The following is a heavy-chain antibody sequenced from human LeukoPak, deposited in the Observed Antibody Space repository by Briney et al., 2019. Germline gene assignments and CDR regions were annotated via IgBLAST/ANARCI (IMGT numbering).Heavy chain of an antibody. CDR2: ISGDGGST. D-gene: IGHD4-17*01. CDR3: ARVRDDGDPNNGFDV. V-gene: IGHV3-43*02. J-gene: IGHJ3*01. Sequence: GGSLRLSCAASGFTFDDYAMHWVRHAPGKGLEWVSLISGDGGSTYYADSVKGRFTISRDNAKNTLYLQMNSLRAEDTAVYYCARVRDDGDPNNGFDVWGQGTLVSVSS. CDR1: GFTFDDYA.